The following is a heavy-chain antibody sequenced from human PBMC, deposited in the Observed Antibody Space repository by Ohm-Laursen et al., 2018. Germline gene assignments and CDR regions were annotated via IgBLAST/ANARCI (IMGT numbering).Heavy chain of an antibody. Sequence: SLRLSCSASGFTFSIYSMNWVRQAPGKGLEWVSSISSSSSYIYYADSVKDRFTISRDNAKNSLYLQMNSLRAEDKAVYYCARAPQQLLTEGHDYWGQGTLVPVSS. D-gene: IGHD2-2*01. V-gene: IGHV3-21*01. CDR3: ARAPQQLLTEGHDY. CDR1: GFTFSIYS. J-gene: IGHJ4*02. CDR2: ISSSSSYI.